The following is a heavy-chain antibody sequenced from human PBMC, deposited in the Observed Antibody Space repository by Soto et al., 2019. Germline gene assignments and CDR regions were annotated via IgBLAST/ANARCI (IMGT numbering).Heavy chain of an antibody. D-gene: IGHD3-22*01. J-gene: IGHJ4*02. CDR3: ARRLYDTSGYRYFDY. CDR1: GYSFNSYW. Sequence: GESLKISCKASGYSFNSYWIGWVRQMPGKGLEWMGVIFPDDSNTIYSPSFQGQVTISADKSITTAYLQWNSLKATDTALYYCARRLYDTSGYRYFDYWGQGTLVTVSS. CDR2: IFPDDSNT. V-gene: IGHV5-51*01.